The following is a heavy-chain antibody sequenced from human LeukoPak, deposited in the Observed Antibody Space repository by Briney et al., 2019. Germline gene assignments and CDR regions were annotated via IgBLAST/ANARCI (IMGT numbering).Heavy chain of an antibody. CDR3: ARNYYDSDSEAFDI. V-gene: IGHV3-21*01. D-gene: IGHD3-22*01. CDR2: ISSSSSYI. CDR1: GSTFSSYS. Sequence: GGSLRLSCAASGSTFSSYSMNWVRQAPGKGLEWVSSISSSSSYIYYADSVKGRFTISRDNAKNSLYLQMNSLRAEDTAVYYCARNYYDSDSEAFDIWGQGTMVTVSS. J-gene: IGHJ3*02.